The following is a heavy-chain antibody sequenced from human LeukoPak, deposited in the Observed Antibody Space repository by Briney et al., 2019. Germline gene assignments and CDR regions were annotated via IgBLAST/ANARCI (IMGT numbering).Heavy chain of an antibody. D-gene: IGHD3-3*01. Sequence: SETLSLTCAVSGGSISSGSYYWSWIRQPAGKGLEWIGRIYTSGSTNYNPSLKSRVTISLDTSKNQFSLKMTSVTAADTAVYYCARGSGYPLYFLDYWGQGALGTVSS. J-gene: IGHJ4*02. CDR1: GGSISSGSYY. CDR2: IYTSGST. V-gene: IGHV4-61*02. CDR3: ARGSGYPLYFLDY.